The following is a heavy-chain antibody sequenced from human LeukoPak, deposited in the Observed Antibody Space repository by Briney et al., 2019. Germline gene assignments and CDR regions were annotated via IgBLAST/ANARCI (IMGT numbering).Heavy chain of an antibody. CDR3: AREQLGYSYGSHFLMDV. D-gene: IGHD5-18*01. V-gene: IGHV1-18*01. CDR2: ISAYNGNT. J-gene: IGHJ6*02. CDR1: GYTFTSYG. Sequence: ASVNVSCKASGYTFTSYGISGVRQAPGQGVEGMGWISAYNGNTNYAQKLQGRVTMTTDTSTSTAYMELRSLRSDDAAVYYCAREQLGYSYGSHFLMDVWGQGTTVTVSS.